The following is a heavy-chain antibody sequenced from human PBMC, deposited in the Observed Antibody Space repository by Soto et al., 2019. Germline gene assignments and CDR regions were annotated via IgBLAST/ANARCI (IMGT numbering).Heavy chain of an antibody. CDR1: GFTFSSYW. Sequence: AGGSLRLSCAASGFTFSSYWMHWVRQAPGKRLLWVSRINSDGSSTSYADSVKGRFTISRDNAKNTLYLQMNSLRAEDTAVYYCAREGGPTAMDQYNWFDPWGQGTLVTVSS. CDR3: AREGGPTAMDQYNWFDP. J-gene: IGHJ5*02. CDR2: INSDGSST. V-gene: IGHV3-74*01. D-gene: IGHD5-18*01.